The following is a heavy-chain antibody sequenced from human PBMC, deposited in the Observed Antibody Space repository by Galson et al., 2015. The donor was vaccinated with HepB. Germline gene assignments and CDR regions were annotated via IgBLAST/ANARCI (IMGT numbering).Heavy chain of an antibody. Sequence: CAISGDSVSRNSAAWNWIRQSPSRGLEWLGRTYYRSKWYNDYAVSVKSRITINPDTSKNQFSLKLSSVTAADTAVYYCARDLGGSYELTNAFGIWGQGTMVTVSS. V-gene: IGHV6-1*01. D-gene: IGHD2-15*01. CDR3: ARDLGGSYELTNAFGI. CDR2: TYYRSKWYN. J-gene: IGHJ3*02. CDR1: GDSVSRNSAA.